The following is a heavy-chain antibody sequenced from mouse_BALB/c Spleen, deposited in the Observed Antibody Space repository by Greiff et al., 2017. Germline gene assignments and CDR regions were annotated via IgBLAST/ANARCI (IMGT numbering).Heavy chain of an antibody. D-gene: IGHD2-1*01. CDR3: ARGLYYGNSWFAY. V-gene: IGHV14-3*02. CDR2: IDPANGNT. CDR1: GFNIKDSY. Sequence: EVQLQQSGAELVKPGASVKLSCTASGFNIKDSYMHWVKQRPEQGLEWIGRIDPANGNTKYDPKFQGKATITADTSSNTAYLQLSSLTSEDTAVYYCARGLYYGNSWFAYWGQGTLVTVSA. J-gene: IGHJ3*01.